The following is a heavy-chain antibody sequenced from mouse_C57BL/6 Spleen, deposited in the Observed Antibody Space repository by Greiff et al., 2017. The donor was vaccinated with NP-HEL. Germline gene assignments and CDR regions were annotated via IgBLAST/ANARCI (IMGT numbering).Heavy chain of an antibody. V-gene: IGHV6-3*01. CDR3: KTGTFDY. CDR1: GFTFSNYW. CDR2: IRLKSDNYAT. Sequence: EVKVEESGGGLVQPGGSMKLSCVASGFTFSNYWMNWVRQSPEQGLEWVAQIRLKSDNYATHYAESVKGRFTISRDDSKSSVYLQMNNLRAEDTGIYYCKTGTFDYWGQGTTLTVSS. D-gene: IGHD4-1*01. J-gene: IGHJ2*01.